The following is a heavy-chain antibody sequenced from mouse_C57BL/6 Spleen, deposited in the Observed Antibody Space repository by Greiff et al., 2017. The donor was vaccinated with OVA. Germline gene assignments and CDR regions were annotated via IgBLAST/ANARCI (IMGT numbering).Heavy chain of an antibody. D-gene: IGHD2-5*01. CDR1: GYAFSSSW. CDR2: IYPGDGDT. Sequence: QVQLQQSGPELVKPGASVKISCKASGYAFSSSWMNWVKQRPGKGLEWIGRIYPGDGDTNYNGKFKGKATLTADKSSSTAYMQLSSLTSEDSAVYVCANPTIETSYYAMDDWGKGTSVTVSS. J-gene: IGHJ4*01. CDR3: ANPTIETSYYAMDD. V-gene: IGHV1-82*01.